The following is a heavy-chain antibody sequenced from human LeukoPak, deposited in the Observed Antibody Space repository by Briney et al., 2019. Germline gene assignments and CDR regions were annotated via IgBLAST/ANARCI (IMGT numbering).Heavy chain of an antibody. V-gene: IGHV3-7*01. J-gene: IGHJ3*02. D-gene: IGHD2-15*01. CDR1: GFTFSSYW. CDR2: IKQDGSEK. CDR3: ARESDRLLPGDI. Sequence: PGGSLRLSCAASGFTFSSYWMSWVRQAPGKGLEWVANIKQDGSEKYYVDSVKGRFTISRDNAENTVFLQMNSLTVDDTGVYYCARESDRLLPGDIWGQGTMVTVSS.